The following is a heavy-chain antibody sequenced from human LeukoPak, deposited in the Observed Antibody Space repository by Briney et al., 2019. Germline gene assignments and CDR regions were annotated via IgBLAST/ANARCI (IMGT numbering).Heavy chain of an antibody. CDR2: MYYTRRT. D-gene: IGHD1-26*01. Sequence: PSETLSLTCTVSGGSISSSTYYWGWIRQPPGKGLEWIGSMYYTRRTYYNPSLKSRVTTSVDTSKNQFSLRLRSVTAADTAVYYCARQGGSYIWFDPWGQGTLVTVSS. CDR1: GGSISSSTYY. V-gene: IGHV4-39*01. J-gene: IGHJ5*02. CDR3: ARQGGSYIWFDP.